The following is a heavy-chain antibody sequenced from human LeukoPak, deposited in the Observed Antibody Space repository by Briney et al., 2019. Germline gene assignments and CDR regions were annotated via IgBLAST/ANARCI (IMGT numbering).Heavy chain of an antibody. J-gene: IGHJ4*02. D-gene: IGHD6-13*01. CDR1: GFTFSTYW. CDR2: IKQDGSEK. V-gene: IGHV3-7*01. Sequence: GGSLRLSCAASGFTFSTYWMSWVRQAPGKGLEWVANIKQDGSEKYYLDSEKGRFTISRDNAKNSLYLQMNSLRAEDTAVYFCTREAAAGIDYWGQGTLVTVSS. CDR3: TREAAAGIDY.